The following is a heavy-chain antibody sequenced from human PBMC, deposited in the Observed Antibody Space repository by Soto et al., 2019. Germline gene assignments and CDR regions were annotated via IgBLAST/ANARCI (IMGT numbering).Heavy chain of an antibody. CDR3: ARAFSGSYPNFDY. Sequence: GGSLRLSCLASGFIFRSYAMHWVCQAPGKGLEWVAVITYDGANGYYADSVRGRFAISRDNSKSTLFLQMNSLRPEDTAVYYCARAFSGSYPNFDYWGQGTLVTVSS. D-gene: IGHD1-26*01. J-gene: IGHJ4*02. V-gene: IGHV3-30*09. CDR1: GFIFRSYA. CDR2: ITYDGANG.